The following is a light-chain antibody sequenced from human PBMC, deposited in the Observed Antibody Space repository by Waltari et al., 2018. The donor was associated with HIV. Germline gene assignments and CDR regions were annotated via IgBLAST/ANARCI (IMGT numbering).Light chain of an antibody. J-gene: IGLJ7*01. V-gene: IGLV2-23*01. CDR2: EGS. CDR3: CSYAGSSTFAV. CDR1: SSAVGSYNL. Sequence: QSALTQPASVSGSPGPSITISCTGTSSAVGSYNLVSWYQQHPGKAPKLMIYEGSKRPSGVSNRFSGSKSGNTASLTISGLQAEDEADYYCCSYAGSSTFAVFGGGTQLTVL.